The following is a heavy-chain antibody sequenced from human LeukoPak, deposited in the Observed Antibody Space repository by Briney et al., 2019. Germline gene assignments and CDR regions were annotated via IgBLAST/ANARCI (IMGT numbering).Heavy chain of an antibody. CDR2: VDPEDDET. D-gene: IGHD3-10*01. CDR1: GYTFTGYY. J-gene: IGHJ4*02. CDR3: ATVSGSGSYYNHFDY. V-gene: IGHV1-69-2*01. Sequence: GASVKVSCKASGYTFTGYYMHWVRQAPGQGLEWMGLVDPEDDETLYAEKFQGRVTITADTSSDTAYMELSSLRSEDTAIYYCATVSGSGSYYNHFDYWGQGTLVTVSS.